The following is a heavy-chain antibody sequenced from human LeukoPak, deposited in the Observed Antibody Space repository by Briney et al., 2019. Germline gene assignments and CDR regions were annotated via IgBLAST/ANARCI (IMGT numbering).Heavy chain of an antibody. CDR1: GFTFSRYW. Sequence: PGGSLRLSCAASGFTFSRYWMSWVRQAPGKGREWVANIKEDGTETYYVDSVKGRFTISRDNAKNSLYLQMNSLRVEDTAVYYCAKEGRSLQTYWGQGTLVTVSS. D-gene: IGHD5-24*01. CDR2: IKEDGTET. CDR3: AKEGRSLQTY. J-gene: IGHJ4*02. V-gene: IGHV3-7*03.